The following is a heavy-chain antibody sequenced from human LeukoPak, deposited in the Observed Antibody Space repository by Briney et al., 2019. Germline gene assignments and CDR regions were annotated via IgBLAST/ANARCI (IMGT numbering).Heavy chain of an antibody. CDR2: ISWNSGSI. J-gene: IGHJ4*02. CDR1: GFTFDDYA. Sequence: GRSLTLSCAAAGFTFDDYAMHWVRQAPGKGLEWISGISWNSGSIGYADSVKGRFTISRDNAKNSLYLQMNSLRAEDTALYYCAGRNHCSSTSCSDYWGQGTLVTVSS. D-gene: IGHD2-2*01. CDR3: AGRNHCSSTSCSDY. V-gene: IGHV3-9*01.